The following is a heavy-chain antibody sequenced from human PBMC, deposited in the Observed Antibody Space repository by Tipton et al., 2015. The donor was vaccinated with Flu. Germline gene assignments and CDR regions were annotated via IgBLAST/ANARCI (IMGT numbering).Heavy chain of an antibody. CDR2: INPRAGST. J-gene: IGHJ4*02. Sequence: QLVQSGAEVKKPGASVRVSCKASGYTLIDYYLHWVRQAPGQGLEWMGIINPRAGSTNYAQKFQGRVTVTRDTSTSTVYMELSSLRDEDTAVYYCARDAGSYYLDYWGQGTLVTVSS. CDR3: ARDAGSYYLDY. V-gene: IGHV1-46*01. CDR1: GYTLIDYY. D-gene: IGHD1-26*01.